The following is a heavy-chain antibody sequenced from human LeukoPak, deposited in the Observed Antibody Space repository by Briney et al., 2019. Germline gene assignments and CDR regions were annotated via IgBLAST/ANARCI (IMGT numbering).Heavy chain of an antibody. V-gene: IGHV1-8*01. Sequence: ASVKVSCKASGYTFTSTDINWVRQATGQGLEWMGWMNPNSGNTGYAQKFRGRVTMTRNTSISTAYMELSSLRSEDTAVYCCARGHGILATGGLIDYWGQGTLVTVSS. J-gene: IGHJ4*02. CDR3: ARGHGILATGGLIDY. D-gene: IGHD2-15*01. CDR1: GYTFTSTD. CDR2: MNPNSGNT.